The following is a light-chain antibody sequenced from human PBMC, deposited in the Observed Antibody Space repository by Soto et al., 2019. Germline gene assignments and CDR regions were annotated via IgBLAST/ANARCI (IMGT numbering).Light chain of an antibody. CDR1: SSDGGGYNY. CDR3: SSYTSSSTLV. V-gene: IGLV2-14*01. CDR2: EVS. J-gene: IGLJ2*01. Sequence: QSVLTQPASVSGSPGQSITISCTGSSSDGGGYNYVSWYQQHPGKSPKLMIYEVSNRPSGISNRFSGSKAGNTSSMTLSGLQAEDEADHYCSSYTSSSTLVFGGGTKLTVL.